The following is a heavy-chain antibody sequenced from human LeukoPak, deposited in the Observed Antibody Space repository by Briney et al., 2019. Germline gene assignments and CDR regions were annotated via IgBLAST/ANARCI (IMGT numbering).Heavy chain of an antibody. J-gene: IGHJ4*02. CDR1: GYTFANYG. Sequence: ASVKVSCKASGYTFANYGISWVRQAPGQGLEWMGWISAYNGNTNYAQKLQGRVTMTADTSSSTAYMELRSLRLDDMAVYYCARDENYGIFFNVDYWGQGTLVTVSS. CDR3: ARDENYGIFFNVDY. CDR2: ISAYNGNT. D-gene: IGHD4-17*01. V-gene: IGHV1-18*03.